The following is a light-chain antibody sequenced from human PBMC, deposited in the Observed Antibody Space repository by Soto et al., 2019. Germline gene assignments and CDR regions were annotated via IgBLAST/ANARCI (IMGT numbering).Light chain of an antibody. Sequence: QSVLTQPASVSGSPGQSITISCTGTSSDVGSYNLVSWYQQHPDKAPKLMIYEVSKRPSGVSNRFSGSKSGNTASLTISGLQAEDEADYSCCSYAGSTTSPYVFETGTNLTVL. CDR1: SSDVGSYNL. CDR2: EVS. CDR3: CSYAGSTTSPYV. V-gene: IGLV2-23*02. J-gene: IGLJ1*01.